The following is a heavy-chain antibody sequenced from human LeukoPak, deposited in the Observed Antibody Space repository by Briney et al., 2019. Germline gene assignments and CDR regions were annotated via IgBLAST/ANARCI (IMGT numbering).Heavy chain of an antibody. D-gene: IGHD2-15*01. Sequence: SETLSLTCTVSGGSISNYYWSWIAQAAGKGLEWIGRIYTSGSTNYNPSLKSRVTMSVDTSKNQFSLKLNSVTAADTAVYYCAREWLVAATNWYFDLWGRGTLVTVSS. CDR2: IYTSGST. J-gene: IGHJ2*01. CDR3: AREWLVAATNWYFDL. V-gene: IGHV4-4*07. CDR1: GGSISNYY.